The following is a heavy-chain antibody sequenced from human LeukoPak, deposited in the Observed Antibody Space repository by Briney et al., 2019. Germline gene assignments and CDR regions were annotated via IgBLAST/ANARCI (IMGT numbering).Heavy chain of an antibody. CDR2: ISAYNGNT. Sequence: ASVKVSCKASGYTFTSYGISWVRQAPGRGLEWMGWISAYNGNTNYAQKLQGRVTMTTDTSTSTAYMELRSLRSDDTAVYYCARSLKYTYYYDSSCYPHLYFDYWGQGTLVTVSS. CDR1: GYTFTSYG. CDR3: ARSLKYTYYYDSSCYPHLYFDY. J-gene: IGHJ4*02. D-gene: IGHD3-22*01. V-gene: IGHV1-18*01.